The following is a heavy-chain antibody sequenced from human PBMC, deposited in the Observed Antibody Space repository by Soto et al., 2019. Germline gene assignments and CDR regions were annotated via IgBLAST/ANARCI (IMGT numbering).Heavy chain of an antibody. CDR2: IIPILGIA. D-gene: IGHD4-17*01. CDR1: GGTFSSYT. V-gene: IGHV1-69*02. J-gene: IGHJ3*02. Sequence: GASVKVSCKASGGTFSSYTISWVRQAPGQGLEWMGRIIPILGIANYAQKFQGRVTITADKSTSTAYMELSSLRSEDTAVYYCAISRIGHDYGDIDAFDIWGQGTMVTVSS. CDR3: AISRIGHDYGDIDAFDI.